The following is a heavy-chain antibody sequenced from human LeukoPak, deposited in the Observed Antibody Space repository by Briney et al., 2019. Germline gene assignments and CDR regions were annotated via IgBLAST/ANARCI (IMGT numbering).Heavy chain of an antibody. CDR1: GGSISSYY. CDR2: IYYSGST. J-gene: IGHJ6*03. D-gene: IGHD6-6*01. Sequence: SETLSLTCTVSGGSISSYYWSWIRQPPGKGLEWIGYIYYSGSTNYNPSLKSRVNISVGTSKNQFSLKLSSVTAADTAVYYCARVVSGPMDVWGKGTTVTISS. CDR3: ARVVSGPMDV. V-gene: IGHV4-59*01.